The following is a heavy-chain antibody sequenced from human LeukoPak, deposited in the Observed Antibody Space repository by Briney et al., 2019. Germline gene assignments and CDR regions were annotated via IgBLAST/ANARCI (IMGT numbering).Heavy chain of an antibody. CDR3: ACGWYAFDY. V-gene: IGHV6-1*01. D-gene: IGHD6-19*01. J-gene: IGHJ4*02. CDR2: TYYRSKWYN. CDR1: GDSVSSNSAA. Sequence: SQTLSLTCAISGDSVSSNSAAWHWLRQSPSRGLERLGSTYYRSKWYNDYAVSVKSRITINPDTSKNQFSLQLNSVTPEDTAVYYCACGWYAFDYWGQGTLVTVSS.